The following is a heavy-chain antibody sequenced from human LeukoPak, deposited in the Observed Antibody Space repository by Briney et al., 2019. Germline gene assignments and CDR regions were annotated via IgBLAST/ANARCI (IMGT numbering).Heavy chain of an antibody. CDR3: VRDLYSDYNWFDP. CDR2: ISDDGSST. Sequence: GGSPRLSCAASTFTFSDYWMHWVRQAPGKGLVWVSRISDDGSSTTYADSVRGRFTISRDNAKNTLYLQMNSLRVEDTAMYYCVRDLYSDYNWFDPWGQGTLVTVSS. V-gene: IGHV3-74*01. D-gene: IGHD4-11*01. CDR1: TFTFSDYW. J-gene: IGHJ5*02.